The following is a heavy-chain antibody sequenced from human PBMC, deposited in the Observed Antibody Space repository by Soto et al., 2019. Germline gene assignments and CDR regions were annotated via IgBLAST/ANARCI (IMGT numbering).Heavy chain of an antibody. CDR2: IKRGGSEK. CDR1: GFTFSSYW. CDR3: ARDISGFYAFDI. V-gene: IGHV3-7*01. Sequence: GGSLRLSCAASGFTFSSYWMSWVRQAPGKGLEWVAIIKRGGSEKYYVDSVKGRFTISRDNAKNSLYLQMSSLRAEDTAVYYCARDISGFYAFDIWGQGTMVTVSS. D-gene: IGHD1-26*01. J-gene: IGHJ3*02.